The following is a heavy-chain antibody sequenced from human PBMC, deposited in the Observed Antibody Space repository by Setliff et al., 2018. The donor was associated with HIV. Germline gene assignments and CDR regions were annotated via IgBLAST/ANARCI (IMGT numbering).Heavy chain of an antibody. CDR3: ARVACSGGSCYSYFQH. CDR1: GYTFTSYY. V-gene: IGHV1-3*01. CDR2: INAGSGNT. Sequence: GASVKVSCKASGYTFTSYYMHWVRQAPGQRLEWLGWINAGSGNTRYSQKFQGRVSITRDASASTAYMELSSLRSEDTAMYYCARVACSGGSCYSYFQHWGQGTLVTVSS. J-gene: IGHJ1*01. D-gene: IGHD2-15*01.